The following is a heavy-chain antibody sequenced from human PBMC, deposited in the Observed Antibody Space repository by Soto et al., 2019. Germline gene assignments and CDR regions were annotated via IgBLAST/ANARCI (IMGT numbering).Heavy chain of an antibody. CDR2: ISSSGDDV. Sequence: LRLSCAASGLIFSTYAMNWVRQAPGKGLEWVSAISSSGDDVYYAESVRGRFTISRDNSINTLYLQMRSLRPEDTAVYYCAHPRGYGVFDAVDIWGQGTMVTV. J-gene: IGHJ3*02. CDR1: GLIFSTYA. D-gene: IGHD4-17*01. V-gene: IGHV3-23*01. CDR3: AHPRGYGVFDAVDI.